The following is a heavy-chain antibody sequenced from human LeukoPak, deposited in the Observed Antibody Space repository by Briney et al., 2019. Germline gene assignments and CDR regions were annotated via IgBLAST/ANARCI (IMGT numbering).Heavy chain of an antibody. Sequence: PGGSLRLSCAASGFTFSSYSMNWVRQAPGKGLEWVSSISSSSSYIYYADSVKGRFTISRDNAKNSLYLQMNSLRAEDTAVYYCAREDCSSTSCSIQGYYYYMDVWGKGTTVTVSS. CDR3: AREDCSSTSCSIQGYYYYMDV. CDR1: GFTFSSYS. V-gene: IGHV3-21*01. J-gene: IGHJ6*03. D-gene: IGHD2-2*01. CDR2: ISSSSSYI.